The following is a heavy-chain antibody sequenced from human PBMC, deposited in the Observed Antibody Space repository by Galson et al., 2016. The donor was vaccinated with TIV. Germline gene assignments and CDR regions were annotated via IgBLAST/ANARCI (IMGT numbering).Heavy chain of an antibody. CDR3: VRKDQLEGFCSTTTCSHDY. D-gene: IGHD2-2*01. Sequence: SLRLSCAASGFTFSTYWMSWVRQAPGKGLEWVANIKQDGSESYYVDSVRGRFTISRDNAKNSLYLQMNSLRAEDTAVYYCVRKDQLEGFCSTTTCSHDYWGQGTLVTVSS. CDR2: IKQDGSES. V-gene: IGHV3-7*01. J-gene: IGHJ4*02. CDR1: GFTFSTYW.